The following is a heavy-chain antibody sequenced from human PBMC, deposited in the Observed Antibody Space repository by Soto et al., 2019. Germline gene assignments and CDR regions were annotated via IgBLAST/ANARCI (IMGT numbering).Heavy chain of an antibody. Sequence: EVQLVESGGGLVQPGGSLRLSCAASGFTFSSYWMHWVRQAPGKGLVWVLRIYSDGSSTNYADSVKGRFTISRDNAKNTLYLQMNSLRAEDTAVYYCARRRGSSGWKTNFDHWGQGTLVTVSS. J-gene: IGHJ4*02. CDR2: IYSDGSST. CDR3: ARRRGSSGWKTNFDH. CDR1: GFTFSSYW. D-gene: IGHD6-19*01. V-gene: IGHV3-74*01.